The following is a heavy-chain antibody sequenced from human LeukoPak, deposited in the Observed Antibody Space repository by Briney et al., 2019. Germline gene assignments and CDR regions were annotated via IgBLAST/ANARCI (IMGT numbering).Heavy chain of an antibody. Sequence: SVKVSRKASGGTFSTYAISWVRQAPGQGLEWMGGIIPIFGKANYAQKFQGRVTITTDESTSTGYMELSSLRSEDTAAYYCARVSGGYSGYGYFDYWGQGTLVTVSS. CDR1: GGTFSTYA. CDR2: IIPIFGKA. CDR3: ARVSGGYSGYGYFDY. D-gene: IGHD5-12*01. J-gene: IGHJ4*02. V-gene: IGHV1-69*05.